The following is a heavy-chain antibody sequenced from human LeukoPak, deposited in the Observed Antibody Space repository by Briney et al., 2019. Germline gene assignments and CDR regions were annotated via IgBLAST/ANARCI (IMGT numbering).Heavy chain of an antibody. Sequence: TGGSLRLSCAASVFTVSNNYMNWVRQGPGKGLEWVSVIHSGGTTYYADSVKGRFTISRDTSKNTLYLQMNSLRAEDTAVYYCARPKRAAGTFYYGMDVWGQGTTVTVSS. J-gene: IGHJ6*02. V-gene: IGHV3-53*05. CDR3: ARPKRAAGTFYYGMDV. CDR1: VFTVSNNY. CDR2: IHSGGTT. D-gene: IGHD6-13*01.